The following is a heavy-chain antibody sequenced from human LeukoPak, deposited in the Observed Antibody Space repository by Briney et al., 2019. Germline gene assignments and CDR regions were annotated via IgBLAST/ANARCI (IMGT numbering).Heavy chain of an antibody. CDR1: GGSFSGYY. J-gene: IGHJ4*02. D-gene: IGHD6-13*01. Sequence: SETLSLTCAVYGGSFSGYYWSWIRQPPGKGLEWIGEINHSGSTNYNPSLKSRVTISVDTSKNQFSLKLSSVTAADTAVYYCARGRVSSSSWYRNGYYSDYWGQGTLVTVSS. CDR3: ARGRVSSSSWYRNGYYSDY. CDR2: INHSGST. V-gene: IGHV4-34*01.